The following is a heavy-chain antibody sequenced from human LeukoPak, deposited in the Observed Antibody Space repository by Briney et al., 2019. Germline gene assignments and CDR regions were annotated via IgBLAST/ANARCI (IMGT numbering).Heavy chain of an antibody. D-gene: IGHD3-9*01. CDR2: ISSSGSTI. Sequence: AESLTLSCAASGFTFSSYEMSWVRQAPGKGLEWVSYISSSGSTIYYADSVKGRFTISRDNAKNSLYLQINSLRAADTAVSYCARGYDILTGTQYYFDYWGQGTLVTVSS. CDR1: GFTFSSYE. CDR3: ARGYDILTGTQYYFDY. V-gene: IGHV3-48*03. J-gene: IGHJ4*02.